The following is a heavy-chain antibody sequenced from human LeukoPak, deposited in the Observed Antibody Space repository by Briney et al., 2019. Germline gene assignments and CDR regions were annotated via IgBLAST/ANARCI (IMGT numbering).Heavy chain of an antibody. D-gene: IGHD2-15*01. CDR1: GVYIYSSTYY. CDR3: ARQLAAGNDAFDI. Sequence: SETLSLTCTVSGVYIYSSTYYWAWIRQPPGKGLEFIGSIYYNENTYSNPSLRSRLTISVDTSTNQFSLRLNSVTAADTAVYYCARQLAAGNDAFDIGGQGTMVTVSS. V-gene: IGHV4-39*01. J-gene: IGHJ3*02. CDR2: IYYNENT.